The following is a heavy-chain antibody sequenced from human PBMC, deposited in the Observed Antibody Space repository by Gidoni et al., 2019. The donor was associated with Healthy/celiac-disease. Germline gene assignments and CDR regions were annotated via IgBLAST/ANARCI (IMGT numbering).Heavy chain of an antibody. Sequence: QVQLVEPGGGVAQPGRSLSLPCAAPGSTFCSYAMHWVRQAPGKGLAWVAVISYDGSNKYYADAVKGRFTIARDNSKNTLYLQMNSLRAEDTAVYYCARDAVAEGFHSFDYWGQGTLVTVSS. CDR2: ISYDGSNK. V-gene: IGHV3-30-3*01. CDR1: GSTFCSYA. J-gene: IGHJ4*02. CDR3: ARDAVAEGFHSFDY. D-gene: IGHD6-19*01.